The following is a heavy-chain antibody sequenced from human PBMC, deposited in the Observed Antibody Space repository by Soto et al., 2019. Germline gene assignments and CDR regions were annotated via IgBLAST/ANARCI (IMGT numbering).Heavy chain of an antibody. CDR1: GFTFSSYA. CDR2: ISSNGGST. V-gene: IGHV3-64*01. D-gene: IGHD3-10*01. Sequence: PGGSLRLSCAASGFTFSSYAMHWVRQAPGKGLEYVSAISSNGGSTYYANSVKGRFTISRDNSKNTLYLQMGSLRAEDMAVYYCARWFGVQGGFDPWGQGTLVTVSS. CDR3: ARWFGVQGGFDP. J-gene: IGHJ5*02.